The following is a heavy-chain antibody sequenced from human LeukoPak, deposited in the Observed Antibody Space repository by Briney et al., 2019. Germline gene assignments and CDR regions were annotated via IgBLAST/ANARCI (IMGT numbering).Heavy chain of an antibody. CDR2: IRTKPYGATT. D-gene: IGHD1-26*01. V-gene: IGHV3-49*03. J-gene: IGHJ4*02. CDR3: TTNYPTGSYAY. CDR1: GFTFGDYA. Sequence: PGGSLRLSCTASGFTFGDYAMSWFRQAPGKGLEWVGFIRTKPYGATTQYAASLKERFIISRDDSKSIAYLQMNSLKTEDTAVYYCTTNYPTGSYAYWGQGTLVTVSS.